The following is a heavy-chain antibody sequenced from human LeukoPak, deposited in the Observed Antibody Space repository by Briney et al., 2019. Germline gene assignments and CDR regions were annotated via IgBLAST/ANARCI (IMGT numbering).Heavy chain of an antibody. CDR2: IRPEDSRI. D-gene: IGHD2-15*01. CDR3: ARQGMYCSGGSCYLLY. Sequence: GESLKISCKGSGYLFDTFWIAWVRQMPGKGLEWMGIIRPEDSRIKYSPSFEGQVTLSVDNSISTVYMEWSSLKASDTAIYYCARQGMYCSGGSCYLLYWGQGTLVTVSS. V-gene: IGHV5-51*01. J-gene: IGHJ4*02. CDR1: GYLFDTFW.